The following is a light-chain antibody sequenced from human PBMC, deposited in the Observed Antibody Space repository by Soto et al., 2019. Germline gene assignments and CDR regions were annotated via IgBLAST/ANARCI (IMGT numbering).Light chain of an antibody. V-gene: IGKV1-9*01. CDR1: QGIPTY. CDR3: LQLNGYPVP. CDR2: DAS. Sequence: IPLTQSPSSLSASVGDRVTITCRASQGIPTYLTWYQQKPAKAPKLLIYDASTLQTGVPSRFIDSPSGKDFNHTIISRQPQHFATYYCLQLNGYPVPFGKGSKRES. J-gene: IGKJ2*01.